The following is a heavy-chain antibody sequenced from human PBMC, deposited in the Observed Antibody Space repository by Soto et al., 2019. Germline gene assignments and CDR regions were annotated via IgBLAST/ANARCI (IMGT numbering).Heavy chain of an antibody. D-gene: IGHD5-12*01. CDR2: IYYSGST. V-gene: IGHV4-39*01. CDR3: ARHRPLLNIVATIYYYYYYMDV. J-gene: IGHJ6*03. CDR1: GGSISSSSYY. Sequence: QLQLQESGPGLVKPSETLSLTCTVSGGSISSSSYYWGWIRQPPGKGLEWIGSIYYSGSTYYNPSLKSRVTISVDTSKNQFSLKLSSVTAADTAVYYCARHRPLLNIVATIYYYYYYMDVWGKGTTVTVSS.